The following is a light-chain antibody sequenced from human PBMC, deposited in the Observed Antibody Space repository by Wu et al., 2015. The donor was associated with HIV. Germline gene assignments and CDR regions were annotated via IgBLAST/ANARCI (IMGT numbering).Light chain of an antibody. CDR1: QSVGLW. CDR3: QQYYTYPYT. J-gene: IGKJ2*01. CDR2: KAS. Sequence: DIQMTQSPSTLSASVGDRVTTTCRASQSVGLWLAWYQQKPGKAPRLLIYKASNLESGVPSRFSGGGSVTEFTLTINSLQSDDFATYYCQQYYTYPYTFGQGTKLQIK. V-gene: IGKV1-5*03.